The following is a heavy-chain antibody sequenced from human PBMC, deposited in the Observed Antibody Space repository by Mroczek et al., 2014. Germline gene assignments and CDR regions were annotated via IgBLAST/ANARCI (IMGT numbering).Heavy chain of an antibody. CDR3: ARLTSIVGATGWYFDL. CDR2: IYTSGST. CDR1: GGSISSYY. V-gene: IGHV4-4*07. J-gene: IGHJ2*01. Sequence: QVQLQESGPGLVKPSETLSLTCTVSGGSISSYYWSWIRQPAGKGLEWIGRIYTSGSTNYNPSLKSRVTMSVDTSKNQFSLKLSSVTAADTAVYYCARLTSIVGATGWYFDLWGRGTLVTVSS. D-gene: IGHD1-26*01.